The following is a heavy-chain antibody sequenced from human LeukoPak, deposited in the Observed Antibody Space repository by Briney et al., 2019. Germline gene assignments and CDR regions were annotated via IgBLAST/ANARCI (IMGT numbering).Heavy chain of an antibody. V-gene: IGHV3-13*04. CDR1: GFTFSTYD. CDR3: VREIRETVITRHYYYGIDV. J-gene: IGHJ6*02. Sequence: GGSLRLSCAASGFTFSTYDMHWVRQVTGKGLEWVSAIGAGEDTYYLGSVKGRFTISRENAKNVLYLQMSSLRVEDTAVYYCVREIRETVITRHYYYGIDVWGQGTTVTVSS. CDR2: IGAGEDT. D-gene: IGHD1-7*01.